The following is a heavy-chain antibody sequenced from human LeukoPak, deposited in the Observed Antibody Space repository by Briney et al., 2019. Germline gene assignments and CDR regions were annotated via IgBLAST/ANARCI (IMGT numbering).Heavy chain of an antibody. CDR2: IYYSGST. V-gene: IGHV4-61*08. Sequence: PSETLSLTCTVSGYSISGGYYWGWIRQPPGKGLEWIGYIYYSGSTNYNPSLKSRVTISVDTSKNQFSLKLSSVTAADTAVYYCARVSRGYSGYGNYYYYMDVWGKGTTVTVSS. J-gene: IGHJ6*03. CDR1: GYSISGGYY. D-gene: IGHD5-12*01. CDR3: ARVSRGYSGYGNYYYYMDV.